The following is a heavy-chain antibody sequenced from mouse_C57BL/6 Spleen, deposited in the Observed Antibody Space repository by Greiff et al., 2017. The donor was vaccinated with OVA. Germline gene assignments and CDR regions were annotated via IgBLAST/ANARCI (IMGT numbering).Heavy chain of an antibody. CDR1: GYTFTSYW. V-gene: IGHV1-61*01. J-gene: IGHJ3*01. Sequence: QVQLQQPGAELVRPGSSVKLSCKASGYTFTSYWMDWVKQRPGQGLEWIGNIYPSDSETHYNQKFKDKATLTVDKSSSTAYMQLSSLTSEDSAVDYCARGQGTTVVEGFAYWGQGTLVTVSA. D-gene: IGHD1-1*01. CDR2: IYPSDSET. CDR3: ARGQGTTVVEGFAY.